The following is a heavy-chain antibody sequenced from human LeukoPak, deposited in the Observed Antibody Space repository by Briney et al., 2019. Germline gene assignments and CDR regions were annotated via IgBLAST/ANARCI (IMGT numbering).Heavy chain of an antibody. CDR3: ARSAAARRPNFDY. CDR1: GYTFTGYY. V-gene: IGHV1-2*02. Sequence: GASVKVSCKASGYTFTGYYMHWVRQAPGQGLEWTGWINPNSGGTNYAQKFQGRVTMTRDTSISTAYMELSRLRSDDTAVYYCARSAAARRPNFDYWGQGTLVTVSS. CDR2: INPNSGGT. J-gene: IGHJ4*02. D-gene: IGHD6-6*01.